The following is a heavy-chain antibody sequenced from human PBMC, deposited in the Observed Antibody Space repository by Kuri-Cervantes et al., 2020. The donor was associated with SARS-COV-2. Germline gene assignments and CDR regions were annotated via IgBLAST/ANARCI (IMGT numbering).Heavy chain of an antibody. Sequence: ETLSLTCAPSGFTFSSYSMNWVRQAPGKGLEWVSSISSSSSYIYYADSVKGRFTISRDNAKNSLYLQMNSLRAEDTAVYYCARDLKESKGMDFDYWGQGTLVTVSS. V-gene: IGHV3-21*01. CDR2: ISSSSSYI. J-gene: IGHJ4*02. CDR1: GFTFSSYS. CDR3: ARDLKESKGMDFDY. D-gene: IGHD5-24*01.